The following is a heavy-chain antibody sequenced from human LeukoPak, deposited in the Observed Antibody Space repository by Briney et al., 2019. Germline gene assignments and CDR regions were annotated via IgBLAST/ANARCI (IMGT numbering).Heavy chain of an antibody. D-gene: IGHD2-15*01. Sequence: SGGSLRLSCAASGFTFSSYAMHWVRQAPGKGLEWVAVISYDGSNKYYADSVEGRFTISRDNSKNTLYLQMNSLRAEDTAVYYCARDIGYCSGGXXSXLDYWGQRNLVTVSS. CDR3: ARDIGYCSGGXXSXLDY. V-gene: IGHV3-30-3*01. CDR2: ISYDGSNK. J-gene: IGHJ4*02. CDR1: GFTFSSYA.